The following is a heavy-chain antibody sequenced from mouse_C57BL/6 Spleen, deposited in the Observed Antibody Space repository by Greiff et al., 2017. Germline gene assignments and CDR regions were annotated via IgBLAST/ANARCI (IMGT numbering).Heavy chain of an antibody. CDR1: GYTFTDYN. J-gene: IGHJ3*01. CDR3: ARQDGYDGAGFAY. CDR2: INPNNGGT. V-gene: IGHV1-18*01. D-gene: IGHD2-2*01. Sequence: EVQLQESGPELVKPGASVKIPCKASGYTFTDYNMDWVKQSHGKSLEWIGDINPNNGGTIYNQKFKGKATLTVDKSSSTAYMELRSLTSEDTAVYYCARQDGYDGAGFAYWGQGTLVTVSA.